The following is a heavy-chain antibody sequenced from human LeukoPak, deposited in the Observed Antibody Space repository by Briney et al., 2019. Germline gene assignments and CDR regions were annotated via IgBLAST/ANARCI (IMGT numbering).Heavy chain of an antibody. CDR1: GASISSYY. D-gene: IGHD3-22*01. J-gene: IGHJ4*02. V-gene: IGHV4-59*01. CDR3: ARENPSGYYNRPIDY. CDR2: IYYSGSI. Sequence: SEALSLTCTVSGASISSYYWSCIRQPPGKGREGIGDIYYSGSIKYNPSLKSRVTMSVDTSKHQFSLKLSSVPAAATALYYCARENPSGYYNRPIDYWGQGPLVRLL.